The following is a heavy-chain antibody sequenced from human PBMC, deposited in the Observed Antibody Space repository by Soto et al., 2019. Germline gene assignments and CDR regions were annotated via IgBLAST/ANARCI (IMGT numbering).Heavy chain of an antibody. CDR2: IKSKTDGGTA. V-gene: IGHV3-15*01. Sequence: GGSLRLSCGASGFNLSHPWMTWVRQAAGKGLEWVGRIKSKTDGGTADYAAPVKGRATISRDDSKNTVYLQMNSLKTEDTAVYYCTTGIYYDILTGYHNVAYWGQGALVTVSS. J-gene: IGHJ4*02. CDR1: GFNLSHPW. D-gene: IGHD3-9*01. CDR3: TTGIYYDILTGYHNVAY.